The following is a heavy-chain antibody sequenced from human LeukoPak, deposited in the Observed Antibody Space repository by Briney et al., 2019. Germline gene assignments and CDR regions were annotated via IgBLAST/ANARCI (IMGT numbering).Heavy chain of an antibody. CDR3: ARATPVAGTPWYFDL. CDR1: GGSISNYY. Sequence: SETLSLTCTVSGGSISNYYWNWIRQPPGKGLEWIGDIYYSGSTNYNPSLKSRVTISVDTSKNQFSLKLTSVTAADTAVYYCARATPVAGTPWYFDLWGRGTLVTVSS. V-gene: IGHV4-59*01. J-gene: IGHJ2*01. CDR2: IYYSGST. D-gene: IGHD6-19*01.